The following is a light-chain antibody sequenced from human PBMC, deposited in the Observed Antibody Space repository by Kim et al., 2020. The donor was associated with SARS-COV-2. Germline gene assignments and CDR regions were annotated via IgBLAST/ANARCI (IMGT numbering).Light chain of an antibody. J-gene: IGLJ3*02. CDR1: SSNIGAGYD. CDR3: QSYDITLSGFWV. V-gene: IGLV1-40*01. CDR2: GNT. Sequence: QLVLTQPPSVSGAPGQRVTISCTGSSSNIGAGYDVHWYQQVPGRAPKLLIYGNTYRPSGVPDRFSASKSGTSASLAITGLLAEDESDYYCQSYDITLSGFWVFGGGTQLTVL.